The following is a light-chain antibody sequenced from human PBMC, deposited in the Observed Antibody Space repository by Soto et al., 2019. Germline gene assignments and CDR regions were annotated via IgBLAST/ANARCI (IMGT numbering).Light chain of an antibody. J-gene: IGKJ5*01. Sequence: LFTQSQATLSLSPGERATLSCRVSQSVGSYLVWYQQKPGQDPRLLIYDAYIRATGIPARFSGSGSGTDFTLTISSLEPADFAVYYCQQRIDWPPITFGQGTRLEIK. CDR2: DAY. V-gene: IGKV3-11*01. CDR3: QQRIDWPPIT. CDR1: QSVGSY.